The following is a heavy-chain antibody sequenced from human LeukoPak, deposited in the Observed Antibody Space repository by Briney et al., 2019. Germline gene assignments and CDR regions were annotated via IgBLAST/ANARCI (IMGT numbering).Heavy chain of an antibody. D-gene: IGHD2-2*01. CDR3: ARDAYCSSTSCYSRANNWFDP. CDR1: GFTFSSYA. CDR2: ISYDGSNK. J-gene: IGHJ5*02. V-gene: IGHV3-30-3*01. Sequence: GGSLRLSCAASGFTFSSYAMHWVRQAPGKGLEWVAVISYDGSNKYYADSVKGRFTISRDNSKHTLYLQMNSLRAEDTAVYHCARDAYCSSTSCYSRANNWFDPWGQGTLVTVSS.